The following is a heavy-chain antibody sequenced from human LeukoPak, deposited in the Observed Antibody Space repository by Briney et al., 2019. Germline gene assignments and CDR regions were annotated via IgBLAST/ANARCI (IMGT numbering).Heavy chain of an antibody. V-gene: IGHV3-73*01. Sequence: GGSLRLSCAASGFTFSGAAMHWVRQASGKGLEWVGHIRSKANSYATAYAASVKGRFTISRDNAKNSLYLQMNNLRVEDTAVYYCAAGRGWLIDYWGQGTLVTASS. J-gene: IGHJ4*02. CDR3: AAGRGWLIDY. CDR2: IRSKANSYAT. D-gene: IGHD3-22*01. CDR1: GFTFSGAA.